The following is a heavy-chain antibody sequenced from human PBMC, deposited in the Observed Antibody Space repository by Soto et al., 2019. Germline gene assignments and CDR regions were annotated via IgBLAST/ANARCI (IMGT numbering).Heavy chain of an antibody. D-gene: IGHD3-22*01. CDR1: GITISNYP. CDR2: ISGSGDRT. J-gene: IGHJ4*02. CDR3: VKDDGGYTSTAPH. V-gene: IGHV3-23*01. Sequence: EVQLLESGGGLVQPGGSLRLSCAASGITISNYPMSWVRQAPGKGLDWVSGISGSGDRTYYGDSAKCRFTISKDISKNAVSLQLDSLGVEDTAVYFCVKDDGGYTSTAPHCGQGTLGTVSS.